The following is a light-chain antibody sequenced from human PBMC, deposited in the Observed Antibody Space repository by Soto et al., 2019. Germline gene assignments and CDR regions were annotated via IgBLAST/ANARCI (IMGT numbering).Light chain of an antibody. CDR3: QHYNNWPPIT. V-gene: IGKV3-15*01. J-gene: IGKJ5*01. Sequence: EIVTTQSPASLSVSPGESVTLSCRASQSVASNLAWYQQKPGQAPRLLIYGTSTRATGVPARFSGSGSGTDFTLTISSLQAADFAVYHCQHYNNWPPITFGQGTRLEIK. CDR1: QSVASN. CDR2: GTS.